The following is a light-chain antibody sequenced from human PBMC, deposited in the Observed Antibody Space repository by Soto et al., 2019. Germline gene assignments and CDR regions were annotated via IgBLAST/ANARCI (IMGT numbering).Light chain of an antibody. Sequence: DIHMAQCPATLPSSFGDGVTKTCRASQSISNWLAWYQQKPGTAPKVLIYHASNLQSGVPSRFSGSGSGTEFPLTSNSLQPDHFATNNCQPQNRDAFRQGTQVDIK. CDR2: HAS. CDR3: QPQNRDA. CDR1: QSISNW. J-gene: IGKJ1*01. V-gene: IGKV1-5*01.